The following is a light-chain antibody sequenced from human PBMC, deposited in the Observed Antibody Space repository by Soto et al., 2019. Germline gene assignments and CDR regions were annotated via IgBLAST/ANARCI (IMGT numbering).Light chain of an antibody. CDR3: ASWDDTLDAQV. Sequence: QSVLTQPPSVSGAPGQRVTISCTGNSSNLGAGYDVHWYQQLPGAAPKLVIFGNRNRPSGVPERFSGSKSGTSASLAISGLRSDDEATYYCASWDDTLDAQVFGGGTKLTVL. CDR2: GNR. J-gene: IGLJ3*02. V-gene: IGLV1-40*01. CDR1: SSNLGAGYD.